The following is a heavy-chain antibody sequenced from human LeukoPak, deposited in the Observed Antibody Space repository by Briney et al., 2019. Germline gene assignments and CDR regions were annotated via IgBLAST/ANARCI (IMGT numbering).Heavy chain of an antibody. CDR1: GFTFSTYG. D-gene: IGHD3-16*01. CDR2: IWPDGSYK. Sequence: GGSLRLSCATSGFTFSTYGIQWVRQDPGEGLEWVAAIWPDGSYKYYEDSVKGRFTISRDNSKNTVYLQMNTLGDDDTAVYYCARAVGHFDYWGQGTLVTVSS. J-gene: IGHJ4*02. CDR3: ARAVGHFDY. V-gene: IGHV3-33*01.